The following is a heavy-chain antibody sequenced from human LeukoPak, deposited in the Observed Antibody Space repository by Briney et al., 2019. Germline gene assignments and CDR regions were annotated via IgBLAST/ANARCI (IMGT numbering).Heavy chain of an antibody. D-gene: IGHD3-22*01. CDR3: ARGGSGELNSSGYYHLDY. J-gene: IGHJ4*02. CDR1: GYTFTGYY. V-gene: IGHV1-46*01. Sequence: ASVTVSFKASGYTFTGYYMHWVRQAPGQGLEWMGIINPSGGSTSYAQKFQGRVTMTRDTSTSTVYMELSSLRSEDTAVYYCARGGSGELNSSGYYHLDYWGQGTLVTVSS. CDR2: INPSGGST.